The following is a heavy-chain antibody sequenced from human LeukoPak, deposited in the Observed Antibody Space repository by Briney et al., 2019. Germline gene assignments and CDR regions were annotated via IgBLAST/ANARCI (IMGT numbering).Heavy chain of an antibody. Sequence: PGGSLRLSCAASGFTLSSYWMHWVRQAPGKGLVWVSRINSDGSSTSYADSVKGRLTISRDNAKNTLYLQMNSLRAEDTAVYYCARDPHSSGWYFKSHGWFDPWGQGTLVTVSS. CDR2: INSDGSST. CDR3: ARDPHSSGWYFKSHGWFDP. J-gene: IGHJ5*02. D-gene: IGHD6-19*01. V-gene: IGHV3-74*01. CDR1: GFTLSSYW.